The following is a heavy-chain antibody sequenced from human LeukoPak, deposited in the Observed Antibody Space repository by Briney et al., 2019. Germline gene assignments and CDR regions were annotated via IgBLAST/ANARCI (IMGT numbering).Heavy chain of an antibody. Sequence: GGSLRLSCAASGFPFSSYAMSWVRQAPGKGLEWVSGISGGGGSTYYADSVRGRFTISRDNSKNTLYLQMNSLRAEDTAIYYCAKEVGGRSQDYWGQGTLVTVSS. D-gene: IGHD3-10*01. J-gene: IGHJ4*02. CDR3: AKEVGGRSQDY. CDR1: GFPFSSYA. V-gene: IGHV3-23*01. CDR2: ISGGGGST.